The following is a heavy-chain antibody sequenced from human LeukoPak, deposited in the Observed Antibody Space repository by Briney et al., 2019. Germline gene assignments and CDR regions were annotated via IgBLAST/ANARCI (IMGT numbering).Heavy chain of an antibody. CDR2: INLIGGST. CDR1: GYSFTSYY. J-gene: IGHJ4*02. CDR3: ARGTQIDSSVYYAGHFDY. V-gene: IGHV1-46*01. D-gene: IGHD3-22*01. Sequence: ASVKVSCKASGYSFTSYYMHWVRQAPGQGLEWMGIINLIGGSTRYAQKFQGRVTMTRDRSTSTVYMELSSLRSEDTAVYYYARGTQIDSSVYYAGHFDYWGQGTLVTVSS.